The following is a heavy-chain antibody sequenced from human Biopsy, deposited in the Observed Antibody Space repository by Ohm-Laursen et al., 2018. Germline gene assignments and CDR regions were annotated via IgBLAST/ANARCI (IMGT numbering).Heavy chain of an antibody. D-gene: IGHD4-23*01. V-gene: IGHV4-59*11. CDR2: ISHTGYT. CDR1: GGSFTGHY. Sequence: TLSLTCTVSGGSFTGHYWTWTRQPPGKGLEWLGHISHTGYTSYKSSLKSRVTISLDTSRKHFSLRLTSLAAADTAVYYCARGSNEYGGLYFPHWGQGTLVTVSS. CDR3: ARGSNEYGGLYFPH. J-gene: IGHJ1*01.